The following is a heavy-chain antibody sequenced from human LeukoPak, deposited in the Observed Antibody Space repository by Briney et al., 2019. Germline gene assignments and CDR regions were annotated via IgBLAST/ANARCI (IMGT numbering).Heavy chain of an antibody. Sequence: ASVKVSCKASGYTFTSYYMHWVRQAPGQGLEWMGIINPSGGSTSYAQKLQGRVTMTRDMSTSTVYMELSSLRSEDTAVYYCAREGTGNWFDPWGQGTLVTVSS. CDR1: GYTFTSYY. CDR2: INPSGGST. J-gene: IGHJ5*02. CDR3: AREGTGNWFDP. D-gene: IGHD1-1*01. V-gene: IGHV1-46*01.